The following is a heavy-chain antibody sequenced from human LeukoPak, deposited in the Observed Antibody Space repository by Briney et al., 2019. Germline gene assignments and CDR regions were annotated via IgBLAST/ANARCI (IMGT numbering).Heavy chain of an antibody. CDR1: GFSVSNHY. V-gene: IGHV3-66*02. Sequence: GGSLRLSCAASGFSVSNHYMAWVRQAPGRRLEWVSFIWADGTTFYTDSVRGRFTVSRDQFKNTLYLQMSSLRPADMALYYCARDGAGIESWVELDPWGQGTQVTVSA. CDR3: ARDGAGIESWVELDP. J-gene: IGHJ5*02. CDR2: IWADGTT. D-gene: IGHD5-24*01.